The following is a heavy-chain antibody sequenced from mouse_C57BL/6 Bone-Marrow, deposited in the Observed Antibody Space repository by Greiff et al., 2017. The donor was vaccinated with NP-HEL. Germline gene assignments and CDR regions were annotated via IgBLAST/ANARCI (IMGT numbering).Heavy chain of an antibody. CDR3: ALHYYGSSQGYWYFDV. D-gene: IGHD1-1*01. CDR2: IDPEDGET. J-gene: IGHJ1*03. V-gene: IGHV14-2*01. Sequence: EVKLMESGAELVKPGASVKLSCTASGFNIKDYYMHWVKQRTEQGLEWIGRIDPEDGETKYAPKFQGKATITADTSSNTAYLQLSSLTSEDTAVYYCALHYYGSSQGYWYFDVWGTGTTVTVSS. CDR1: GFNIKDYY.